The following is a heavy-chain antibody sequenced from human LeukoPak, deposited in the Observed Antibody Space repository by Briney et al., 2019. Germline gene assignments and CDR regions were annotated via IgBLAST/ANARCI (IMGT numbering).Heavy chain of an antibody. Sequence: GGSLRLSCAASGFTVSSNYMSWVRQAPGKGLEWVSVIYSGGSTYYADSVKGRFTISRDNSKNTLYLQMNSLRAEDTAVYYCAREKDYGDYYFDYWGQGTLVTVSS. CDR2: IYSGGST. CDR1: GFTVSSNY. D-gene: IGHD4-17*01. V-gene: IGHV3-53*01. CDR3: AREKDYGDYYFDY. J-gene: IGHJ4*02.